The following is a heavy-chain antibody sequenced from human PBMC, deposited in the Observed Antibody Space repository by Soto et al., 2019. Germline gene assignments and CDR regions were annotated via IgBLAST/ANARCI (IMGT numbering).Heavy chain of an antibody. Sequence: GGSLRLSCAASGFTFSSYAMHWVRQAPGKGLEWVAVISYDGSNKYYADSVKGRFTISRDNSKNTLYLQMNSLRAEDTAVYYCARGEGAVAAGGGYYYYYGMDVWGQGTTVTVSS. J-gene: IGHJ6*02. CDR2: ISYDGSNK. CDR1: GFTFSSYA. D-gene: IGHD6-19*01. V-gene: IGHV3-30-3*01. CDR3: ARGEGAVAAGGGYYYYYGMDV.